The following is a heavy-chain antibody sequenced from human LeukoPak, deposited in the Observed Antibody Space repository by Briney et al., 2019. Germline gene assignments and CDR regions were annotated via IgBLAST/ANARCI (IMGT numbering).Heavy chain of an antibody. Sequence: ASVEVSCKASGYTFTSYDINWVRQATGQGLEWMGWMNPNSGNTGYAQKFQGRVTMTRNTSISTAYMELSSLRSEDTAVYYCARGPGGWGFFDYWGQGTLVTVSS. CDR2: MNPNSGNT. V-gene: IGHV1-8*01. CDR1: GYTFTSYD. J-gene: IGHJ4*02. CDR3: ARGPGGWGFFDY. D-gene: IGHD6-19*01.